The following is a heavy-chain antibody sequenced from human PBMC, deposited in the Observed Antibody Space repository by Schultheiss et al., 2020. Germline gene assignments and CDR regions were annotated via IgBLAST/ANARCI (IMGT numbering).Heavy chain of an antibody. V-gene: IGHV3-74*01. CDR1: GFTFSNAW. J-gene: IGHJ6*02. CDR2: ISPGSGRNT. CDR3: ARGAMRGRYYYGMDV. Sequence: GESLKISCAASGFTFSNAWMSWVRQAPGKGLEWVSSISPGSGRNTNYAASVKGRFTISRDNSKNTLYLQMNSLRAEDTAVYYCARGAMRGRYYYGMDVWGQGTTVTVSS.